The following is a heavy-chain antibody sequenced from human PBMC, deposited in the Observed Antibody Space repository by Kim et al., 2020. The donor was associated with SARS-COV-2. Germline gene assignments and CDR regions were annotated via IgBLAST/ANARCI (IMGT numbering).Heavy chain of an antibody. Sequence: ASVKVSCKASGYGFTRYYMHWVRQAPGQGLEWMGMINPSSGTTTYAQKFQGRVTMTRDTSTSTVYMELSSLRSEDTAVYYCARDTNTVATLGGAFDIWGQGTMVTVSS. CDR1: GYGFTRYY. D-gene: IGHD4-17*01. J-gene: IGHJ3*02. CDR3: ARDTNTVATLGGAFDI. CDR2: INPSSGTT. V-gene: IGHV1-46*01.